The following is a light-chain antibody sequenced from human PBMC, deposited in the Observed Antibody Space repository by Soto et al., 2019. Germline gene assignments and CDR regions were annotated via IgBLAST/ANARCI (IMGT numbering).Light chain of an antibody. V-gene: IGKV3-20*01. J-gene: IGKJ4*01. CDR1: QSVSNNY. Sequence: EIVLTQSPGTLSLSPGERATLSCRASQSVSNNYLAWYQQKPGQAPRLLIYDASSRATGIPDRFSGGGSGTDFTLTISRLEPEDFAVYYCQQFSSYPLTFGGGTKGISN. CDR3: QQFSSYPLT. CDR2: DAS.